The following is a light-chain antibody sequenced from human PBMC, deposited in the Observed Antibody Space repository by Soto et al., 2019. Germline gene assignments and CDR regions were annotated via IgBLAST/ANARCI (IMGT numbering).Light chain of an antibody. V-gene: IGKV1-5*03. CDR3: QQHTT. Sequence: DFQMTQSPSTLSASVGDRVTITCRASQSISSWLAWYQQKPGKAPKLLIYKASSLASGVPSRFSGSGSGTEFTLTISSLQPEDVATYHCQQHTTFGQGTKVEI. CDR1: QSISSW. J-gene: IGKJ1*01. CDR2: KAS.